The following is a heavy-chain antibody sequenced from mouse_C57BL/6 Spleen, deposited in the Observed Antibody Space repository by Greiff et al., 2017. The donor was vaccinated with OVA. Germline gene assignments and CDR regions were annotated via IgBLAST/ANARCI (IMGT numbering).Heavy chain of an antibody. J-gene: IGHJ1*03. CDR3: ARRLEYYYGSSFWYFDV. D-gene: IGHD1-1*01. Sequence: EVQLQQSGPELVKPGASVKMSCKASGYTFTDYNMHWVKQSHGKSLEWIGYINPNNGGTSYNQKFKGKATLTVNKSSSTAYMELRSLTSEDSAVYYCARRLEYYYGSSFWYFDVWGTGTTVTVSS. V-gene: IGHV1-22*01. CDR1: GYTFTDYN. CDR2: INPNNGGT.